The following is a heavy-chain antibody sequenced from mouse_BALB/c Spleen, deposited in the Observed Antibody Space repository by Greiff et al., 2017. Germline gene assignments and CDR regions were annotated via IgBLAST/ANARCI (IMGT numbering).Heavy chain of an antibody. Sequence: EVKLMESGGGLVQPGGSRKLSCAASGFTFSSFGMHWVRQAPEKGLEWVAYISSGSSTIYYADTMKGRNTISRDNPKNTLFLQMTSLRSEDTAMYYCGRSRFAYWGQGTLVTVSA. CDR3: GRSRFAY. CDR1: GFTFSSFG. V-gene: IGHV5-17*02. J-gene: IGHJ3*01. CDR2: ISSGSSTI.